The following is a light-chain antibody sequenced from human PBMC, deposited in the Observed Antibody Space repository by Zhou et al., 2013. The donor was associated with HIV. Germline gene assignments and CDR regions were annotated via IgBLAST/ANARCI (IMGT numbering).Light chain of an antibody. CDR1: QSVRSF. V-gene: IGKV3-11*01. Sequence: EIVLTQSPATLSFSPGERATLSCRASQSVRSFLAWYQQIPGQAPRLLIYDASKRATGVPARFSGSGSGTDFTLTISSLEPEDFAVYYCQQYGSSPLTFGGGTKVEIK. J-gene: IGKJ4*01. CDR3: QQYGSSPLT. CDR2: DAS.